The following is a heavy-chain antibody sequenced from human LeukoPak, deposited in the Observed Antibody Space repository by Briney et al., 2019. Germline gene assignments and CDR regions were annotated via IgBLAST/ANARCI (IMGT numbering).Heavy chain of an antibody. V-gene: IGHV4-59*08. Sequence: PSETLSLTCTVSGGSISTYYWSWIRQPPGKGLEWIAYIYYSGSTNCNPSLKSRVTMSVDTSKNQFSLKLSSVTAADTAVYYCARLPINSYDAFDIRGQGTMVTVSS. CDR3: ARLPINSYDAFDI. CDR2: IYYSGST. CDR1: GGSISTYY. D-gene: IGHD5-12*01. J-gene: IGHJ3*02.